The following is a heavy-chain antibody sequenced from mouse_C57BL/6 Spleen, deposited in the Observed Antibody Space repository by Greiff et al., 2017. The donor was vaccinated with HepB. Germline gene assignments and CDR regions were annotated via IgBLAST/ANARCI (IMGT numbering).Heavy chain of an antibody. CDR3: ARAYSNYVGWFAY. CDR2: ISYDGSN. CDR1: GYSITSGYY. D-gene: IGHD2-5*01. V-gene: IGHV3-6*01. Sequence: EVQVVESGPGLVKPSQSLSLTCSVTGYSITSGYYWNWIRQFPGNKLEWMGYISYDGSNNYNPSLKNRISITRDTSKNQFFLKLNSVTTEDTATYYCARAYSNYVGWFAYWGQGTLVTVSA. J-gene: IGHJ3*01.